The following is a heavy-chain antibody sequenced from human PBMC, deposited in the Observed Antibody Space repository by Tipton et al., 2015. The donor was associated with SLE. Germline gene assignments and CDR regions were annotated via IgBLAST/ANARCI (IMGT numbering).Heavy chain of an antibody. V-gene: IGHV4-39*07. CDR2: INHSGST. Sequence: TLSLTCTVSGGSISNNNYYWGWIRQPPGKGLEWIGEINHSGSTNYNPPLKSRVTISVDTSKNQFSLKLSSVTAADTAVYHCTRVPRYNWNYIADWGQGTLVSVSS. CDR3: TRVPRYNWNYIAD. D-gene: IGHD1-7*01. CDR1: GGSISNNNYY. J-gene: IGHJ4*02.